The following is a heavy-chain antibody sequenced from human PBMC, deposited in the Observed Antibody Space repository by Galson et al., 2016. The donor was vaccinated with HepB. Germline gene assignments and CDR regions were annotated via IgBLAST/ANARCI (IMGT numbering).Heavy chain of an antibody. CDR2: IDWADVP. CDR1: GLSLSSDQVC. D-gene: IGHD3-22*01. V-gene: IGHV2-70*01. J-gene: IGHJ5*02. CDR3: ARIRCSGYYFSWFDP. Sequence: PALVKPTQTLTLTCTVSGLSLSSDQVCLSWIRQPPGKALEWLALIDWADVPYFSAPLRTRLAISKDTSKHQVVLTMTNTDPVDTATYSCARIRCSGYYFSWFDPWGQGTLVTVSS.